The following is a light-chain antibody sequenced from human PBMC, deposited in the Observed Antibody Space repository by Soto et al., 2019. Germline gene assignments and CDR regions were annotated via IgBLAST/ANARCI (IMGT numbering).Light chain of an antibody. J-gene: IGKJ4*01. CDR1: QSVGNN. CDR2: ATS. CDR3: QQYGDWPLT. Sequence: EIVLTQSPATLSVSPGERATLSCRASQSVGNNFAWYQQKPGQAPRLLIFATSTRATGVPARFSGSGSGTDFTLTISSLKSEDFAVYYCQQYGDWPLTFGGGAKVEIE. V-gene: IGKV3-15*01.